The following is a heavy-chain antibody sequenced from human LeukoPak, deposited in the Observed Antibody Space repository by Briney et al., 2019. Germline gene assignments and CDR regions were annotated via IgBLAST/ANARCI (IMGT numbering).Heavy chain of an antibody. J-gene: IGHJ6*02. CDR2: ISYDGSNK. Sequence: PGRSLRLSCAASGFTFSSYAMHWVRQAPGKGLEWVAVISYDGSNKYYADSVKGRFTISRDNSKNTLYLQMNSLRAEDTAVYYCARWYSSSKRYYGMDVWGQGTTVTVSS. CDR3: ARWYSSSKRYYGMDV. D-gene: IGHD6-13*01. CDR1: GFTFSSYA. V-gene: IGHV3-30-3*01.